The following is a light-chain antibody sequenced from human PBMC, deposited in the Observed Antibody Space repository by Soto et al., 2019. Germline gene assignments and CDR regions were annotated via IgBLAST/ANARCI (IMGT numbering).Light chain of an antibody. CDR2: XAS. CDR3: QHYKHCIT. J-gene: IGKJ5*01. CDR1: QGFXSN. Sequence: VLTQSAVPLSVSPGERATLSCRASQGFXSNLGWYQRKPGQAPRLLIDXASSRDTCIPASFSGSGSGTEFIISISRLQYEASLVYYCQHYKHCITFGQGTRLDIK. V-gene: IGKV3-15*01.